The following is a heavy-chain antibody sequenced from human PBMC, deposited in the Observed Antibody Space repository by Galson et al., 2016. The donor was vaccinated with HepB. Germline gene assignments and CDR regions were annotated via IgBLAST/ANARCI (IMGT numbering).Heavy chain of an antibody. CDR3: ARDTSSNMRADW. J-gene: IGHJ4*02. D-gene: IGHD3-16*01. CDR1: GFSVSXDY. CDR2: XXSDXXT. V-gene: IGHV3-53*01. Sequence: SLRLSCAVSGFSVSXDYMSXXRQAXXXGLXXVSXXXSDXXTYYXDSVKXRFIISRDNSKNTLYLQMNSLSPDDTAVYYCARDTSSNMRADWWGQGTLVTVSS.